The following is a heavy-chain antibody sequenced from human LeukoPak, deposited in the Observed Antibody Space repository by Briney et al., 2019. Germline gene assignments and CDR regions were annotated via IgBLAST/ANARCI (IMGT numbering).Heavy chain of an antibody. CDR2: IYHSGST. CDR3: ARDSIGGSNDY. Sequence: SETLSLTCTVSGGSISSYYWSWIRQPPGKGLEWIGYIYHSGSTYYNPSLKSRVTISVDRSKNQFSLKLSSVTAADTAVYYCARDSIGGSNDYWGQGTLVTVSS. D-gene: IGHD1-26*01. CDR1: GGSISSYY. J-gene: IGHJ4*02. V-gene: IGHV4-59*12.